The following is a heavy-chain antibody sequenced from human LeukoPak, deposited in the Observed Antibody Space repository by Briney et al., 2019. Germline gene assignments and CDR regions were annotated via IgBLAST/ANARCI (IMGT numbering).Heavy chain of an antibody. V-gene: IGHV3-7*01. J-gene: IGHJ4*02. Sequence: GGSLRLSCAGSGFNFSNYDMNWVRQAPGKGLEWVANIKQDGSEKYYVDSVKGRFTISRDNAKNSLYLQMNSLRAEDTAVYYCASDSGSFGGFWGQGTLVTVSS. CDR3: ASDSGSFGGF. D-gene: IGHD1-26*01. CDR1: GFNFSNYD. CDR2: IKQDGSEK.